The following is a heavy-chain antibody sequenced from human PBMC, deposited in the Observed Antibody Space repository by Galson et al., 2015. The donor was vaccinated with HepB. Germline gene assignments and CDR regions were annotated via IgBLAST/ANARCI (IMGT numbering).Heavy chain of an antibody. CDR2: ISSSTNAI. Sequence: SLRLSCAASGFTFSTYSMNWVRQVPGKGLEWLSYISSSTNAIFYADSVKGRFTISRDNAKNSLYLQINSLRAEDTAVYYCAKAGKTTFDYWGQGTLVTVSS. CDR3: AKAGKTTFDY. CDR1: GFTFSTYS. J-gene: IGHJ4*02. V-gene: IGHV3-48*01. D-gene: IGHD1-7*01.